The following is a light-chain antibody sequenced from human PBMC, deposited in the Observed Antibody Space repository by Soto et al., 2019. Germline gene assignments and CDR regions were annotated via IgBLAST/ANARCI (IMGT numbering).Light chain of an antibody. CDR2: WAS. CDR1: QSVLYSSNNKNY. CDR3: QQYYSTPFT. J-gene: IGKJ3*01. V-gene: IGKV4-1*01. Sequence: IVMTPSPDSLAVSLGERATINCKSSQSVLYSSNNKNYLAWYQQKPGQPPKLLIYWASTREAGVPDRFSGRGSGTDFTLTISSLQAEDVAVYYCQQYYSTPFTFGPGTKVDIK.